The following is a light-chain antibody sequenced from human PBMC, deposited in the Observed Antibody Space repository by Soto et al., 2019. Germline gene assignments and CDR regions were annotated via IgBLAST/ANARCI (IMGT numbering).Light chain of an antibody. J-gene: IGKJ1*01. Sequence: DIVLTQSPGTLSLSPGERATLSCRASPSVSSSYLVWHQQKPGQAPRLLIYAASRRATGIPVRFSGSGSGTDFTLTISRLEPEDFAVYYCQQYGSSPWTFGQGTKVDIK. CDR3: QQYGSSPWT. CDR1: PSVSSSY. V-gene: IGKV3-20*01. CDR2: AAS.